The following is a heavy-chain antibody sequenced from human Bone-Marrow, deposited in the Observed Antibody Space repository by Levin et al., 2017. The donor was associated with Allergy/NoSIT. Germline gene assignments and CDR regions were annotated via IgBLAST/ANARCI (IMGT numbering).Heavy chain of an antibody. J-gene: IGHJ4*02. Sequence: SETLSLTCSVSGASITSGDHYWSWIRQSPGKGLEWIGYIYYSGSTYNNPSLMTRITISLDPSKNHFSLKLRSVTVADTAVYYCASLSYYYGAGTHPDEDYWGQGALVIVSS. D-gene: IGHD3-10*01. CDR3: ASLSYYYGAGTHPDEDY. V-gene: IGHV4-30-4*01. CDR1: GASITSGDHY. CDR2: IYYSGST.